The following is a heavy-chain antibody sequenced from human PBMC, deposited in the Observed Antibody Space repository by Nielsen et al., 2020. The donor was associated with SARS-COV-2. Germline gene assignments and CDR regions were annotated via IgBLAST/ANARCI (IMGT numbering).Heavy chain of an antibody. Sequence: ASVKVSCKASGYSFSRYPMNWVRQAPGQGLEWMGWIDTNIGKPTPAQGFTGQFVFSSDTSVSTASLQISTLRAEDTAVYYCARENSGPGGTASYGMDLWGQGTTVTVSS. V-gene: IGHV7-4-1*02. CDR1: GYSFSRYP. CDR3: ARENSGPGGTASYGMDL. J-gene: IGHJ6*02. CDR2: IDTNIGKP. D-gene: IGHD3-10*01.